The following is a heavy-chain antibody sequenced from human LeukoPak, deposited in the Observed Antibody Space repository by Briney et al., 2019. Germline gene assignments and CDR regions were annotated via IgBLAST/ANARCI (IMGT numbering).Heavy chain of an antibody. V-gene: IGHV1-46*01. CDR1: EYTFTSYY. CDR2: ISPSSGST. Sequence: ASVKVSCKASEYTFTSYYMHWVRQAPGQGLEWMGIISPSSGSTSYAQMFQGRVAMTRDTSTSTVYMELSSLRYEDTAVYYCARLGTGGRGYHFDYWGQGTLVTVSS. D-gene: IGHD3/OR15-3a*01. CDR3: ARLGTGGRGYHFDY. J-gene: IGHJ4*02.